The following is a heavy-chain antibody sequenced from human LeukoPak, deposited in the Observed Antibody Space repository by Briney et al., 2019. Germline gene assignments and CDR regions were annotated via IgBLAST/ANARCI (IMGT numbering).Heavy chain of an antibody. J-gene: IGHJ3*02. D-gene: IGHD3-22*01. CDR3: ARARRITMIVVVKDAFDI. Sequence: ASVKVSCKASGYTFTGYYMHWVRQAPGQGLEWMGRINPNSGGTKYAQKFQGRVTMTRDTSISTAYMELSRLRSDDTAVYYCARARRITMIVVVKDAFDIWGQGTMVTVSS. CDR1: GYTFTGYY. V-gene: IGHV1-2*06. CDR2: INPNSGGT.